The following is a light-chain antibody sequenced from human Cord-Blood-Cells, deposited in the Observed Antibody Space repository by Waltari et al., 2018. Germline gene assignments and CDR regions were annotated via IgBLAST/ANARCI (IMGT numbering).Light chain of an antibody. CDR3: QQYNSYSPYT. J-gene: IGKJ2*01. V-gene: IGKV1-5*01. CDR2: YAS. CDR1: QSISSR. Sequence: DIQMTQIPSTLFASVGDSDPITCRASQSISSRLAWYQQKPGNAPKLLIYYASRLESGVPSRIIGSGSGTEFTLTISSLQPDDFVTYYCQQYNSYSPYTFGQGTKLEIK.